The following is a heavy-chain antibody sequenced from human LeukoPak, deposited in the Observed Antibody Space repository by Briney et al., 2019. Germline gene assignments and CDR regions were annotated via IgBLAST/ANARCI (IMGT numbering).Heavy chain of an antibody. Sequence: ASVKVSCKASGYTFTSYDINWVRQATGQGLEWMGWMNPNSGGTNYAQKFQGRVTMTRDTSISTAYMELSRLRSDDTAVYYCARSVVSSGYGLDYWGQGTLVTVSS. V-gene: IGHV1-2*02. CDR3: ARSVVSSGYGLDY. CDR1: GYTFTSYD. CDR2: MNPNSGGT. J-gene: IGHJ4*02. D-gene: IGHD3-22*01.